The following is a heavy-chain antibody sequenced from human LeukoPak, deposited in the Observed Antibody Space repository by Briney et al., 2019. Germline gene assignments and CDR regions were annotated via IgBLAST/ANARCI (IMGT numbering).Heavy chain of an antibody. V-gene: IGHV1-24*01. D-gene: IGHD3-3*01. J-gene: IGHJ1*01. CDR3: AKDRRLRFLEWSSIGYFQH. Sequence: ASVKVSCKVSGYTLTELSMHWVRQAPGKGLEWMGGFDPEDGETIYAQKFQGRVTMTTDTSTSTAYMELRSLRSDDTAVYYCAKDRRLRFLEWSSIGYFQHWGQGTLVAVSS. CDR2: FDPEDGET. CDR1: GYTLTELS.